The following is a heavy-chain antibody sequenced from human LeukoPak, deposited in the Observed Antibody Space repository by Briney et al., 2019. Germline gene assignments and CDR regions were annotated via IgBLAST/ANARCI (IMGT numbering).Heavy chain of an antibody. D-gene: IGHD2-2*01. Sequence: PGGSLRLSCAASGFTFSSYWMSWVRQAPGKGLEWVANIKQDGSEKYYVDSVKGRFTISRDNAKNSLYLQMNSLRAEDTAVYYCAKTQRDCSSTSCSRYFGMDVWGQGTTVTVSS. CDR1: GFTFSSYW. CDR2: IKQDGSEK. CDR3: AKTQRDCSSTSCSRYFGMDV. V-gene: IGHV3-7*01. J-gene: IGHJ6*02.